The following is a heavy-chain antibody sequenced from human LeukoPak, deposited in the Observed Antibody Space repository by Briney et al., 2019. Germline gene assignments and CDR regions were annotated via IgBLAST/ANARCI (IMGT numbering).Heavy chain of an antibody. D-gene: IGHD1-1*01. Sequence: GGSLRLSCAASGFSFSDAWISWVRQAPGEGLEWVGRIQSKTDGGTIDYAAPVKDRFTISKDDSKDTVYLQMNTLKTEDTAVYYCTTSRTATGXKNYWGQGTLVTVS. J-gene: IGHJ4*02. V-gene: IGHV3-15*01. CDR3: TTSRTATGXKNY. CDR2: IQSKTDGGTI. CDR1: GFSFSDAW.